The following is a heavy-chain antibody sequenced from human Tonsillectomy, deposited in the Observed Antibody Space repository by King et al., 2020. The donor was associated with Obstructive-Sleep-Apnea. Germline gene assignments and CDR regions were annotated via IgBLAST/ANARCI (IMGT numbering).Heavy chain of an antibody. CDR3: ATHELELRPFDY. V-gene: IGHV4-59*08. CDR2: ISYSGTT. CDR1: GGSISSYF. D-gene: IGHD1-7*01. Sequence: QLQESGPGLVKPSETLSLTCNVSGGSISSYFWSWIRQPPGKGLEWIGDISYSGTTKYNPILKSRVTISVDTSKNQFSLKLSSVTAADPAVYSCATHELELRPFDYWGQGALVTVSS. J-gene: IGHJ4*02.